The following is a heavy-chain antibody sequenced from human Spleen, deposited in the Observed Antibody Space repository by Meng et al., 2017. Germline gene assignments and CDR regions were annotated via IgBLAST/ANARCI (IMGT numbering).Heavy chain of an antibody. V-gene: IGHV3-9*01. J-gene: IGHJ4*02. CDR3: AKDISGSYYRYYFDY. D-gene: IGHD1-26*01. Sequence: GGSLRLYCAASGFTFDDYAMHWVRQAPGKGLEWVSGISWNSGSIGYADSVKGRFTISRDNAKNSLYLQMNSLRAEDTALYYCAKDISGSYYRYYFDYWGQGTLVTVSS. CDR1: GFTFDDYA. CDR2: ISWNSGSI.